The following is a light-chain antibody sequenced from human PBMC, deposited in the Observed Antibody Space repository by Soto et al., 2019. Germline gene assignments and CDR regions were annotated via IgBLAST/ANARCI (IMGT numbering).Light chain of an antibody. J-gene: IGLJ2*01. CDR2: EVN. V-gene: IGLV2-8*01. Sequence: QSVLTQPPSASGSPGQSVTISCTGTSNDVGAYNFISWYQQHPGKAPKLMIYEVNKRPSGVPDRFSGSKSGNTASLTVSGLQAEDEADYYCSSYGGSNNLLFGGATKLTVL. CDR3: SSYGGSNNLL. CDR1: SNDVGAYNF.